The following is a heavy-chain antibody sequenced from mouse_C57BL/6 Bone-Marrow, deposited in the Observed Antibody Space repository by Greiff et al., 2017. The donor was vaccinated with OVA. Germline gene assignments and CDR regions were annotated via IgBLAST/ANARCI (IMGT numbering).Heavy chain of an antibody. CDR2: IDPANGNT. V-gene: IGHV14-3*01. CDR1: GFNIKNTY. CDR3: ARGSGYHYCAMDY. D-gene: IGHD3-2*02. J-gene: IGHJ4*01. Sequence: VQLQQSVAELVRPGASVKLSCTASGFNIKNTYMHWVKQRPEQGLEWIGRIDPANGNTKSARKFPGKATITADTSSNTAYRKLSSLTTEDTDIDYGARGSGYHYCAMDYWGKGTSVTVSS.